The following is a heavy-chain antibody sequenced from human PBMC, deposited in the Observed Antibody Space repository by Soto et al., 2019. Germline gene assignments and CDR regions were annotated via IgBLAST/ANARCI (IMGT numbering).Heavy chain of an antibody. CDR2: INYSGRT. CDR3: AKYAGRSCFHS. V-gene: IGHV4-59*01. CDR1: GGSISTYY. Sequence: QVQLQESGPGLVKPSETLSLTCTVSGGSISTYYWSWIRQPPGKGLEWIGYINYSGRTNYNPSLKSRVTMSLDTSRNLFSLKRGSGTAGDRAVFYCAKYAGRSCFHSWGQGPLVTVSS. D-gene: IGHD6-13*01. J-gene: IGHJ1*01.